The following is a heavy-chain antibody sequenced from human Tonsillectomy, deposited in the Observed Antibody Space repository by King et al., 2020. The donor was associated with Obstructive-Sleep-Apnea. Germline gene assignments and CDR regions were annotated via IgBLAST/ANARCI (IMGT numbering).Heavy chain of an antibody. Sequence: VQLVESGGALLRPGGSLRLSWAAPGLPFSSYAMGGVRQAPGKGLEGASLINMGGTSTYYADSVKGRFTISRDNSKNTLFLQMNSLRVEDTAVYYCAKSRWVDYWGQGALVTVSS. CDR3: AKSRWVDY. CDR1: GLPFSSYA. V-gene: IGHV3-23*03. CDR2: INMGGTST. J-gene: IGHJ4*02. D-gene: IGHD5-12*01.